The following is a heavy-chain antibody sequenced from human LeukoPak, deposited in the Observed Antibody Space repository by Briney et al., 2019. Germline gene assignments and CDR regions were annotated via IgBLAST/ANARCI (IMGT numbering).Heavy chain of an antibody. CDR3: ARHPDSSPALLAL. J-gene: IGHJ3*01. CDR1: GFTFTSYY. CDR2: INPSGGST. V-gene: IGHV1-46*01. Sequence: GASVKVSCKASGFTFTSYYMNWVRQAPGQGLEWMGIINPSGGSTSYAQKFQGRLTVTRDMSTSIVYMELGSLRSEDTAKYYCARHPDSSPALLALWGQGTMVTVSS. D-gene: IGHD6-13*01.